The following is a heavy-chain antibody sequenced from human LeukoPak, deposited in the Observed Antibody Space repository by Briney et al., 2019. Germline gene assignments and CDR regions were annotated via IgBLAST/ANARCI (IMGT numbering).Heavy chain of an antibody. J-gene: IGHJ4*02. V-gene: IGHV3-30*01. Sequence: GGSLRLSCAASGFTFSSYAMHWVRQAPGKGLEWVAVISYDGSNKYYADSVKGRFTISRDNYKNTLYLQMNSLRAEDTAVYYCARASYWVLDYWGQGTLVTVSS. CDR3: ARASYWVLDY. CDR1: GFTFSSYA. CDR2: ISYDGSNK. D-gene: IGHD1-26*01.